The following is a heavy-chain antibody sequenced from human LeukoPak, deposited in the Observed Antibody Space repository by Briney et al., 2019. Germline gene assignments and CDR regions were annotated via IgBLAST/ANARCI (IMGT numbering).Heavy chain of an antibody. V-gene: IGHV3-21*01. D-gene: IGHD6-19*01. CDR3: ARDRTPDEQWLVVGAPGN. CDR1: GFTFSSYS. Sequence: GGSLRLSCAASGFTFSSYSMNWVRQAPGKGLEWVSSISSSSSYIYYADSVKGRFTISRDNAKNSLYLQMNSLRAEDTAVYYYARDRTPDEQWLVVGAPGNWGQGTLVTVSS. J-gene: IGHJ4*02. CDR2: ISSSSSYI.